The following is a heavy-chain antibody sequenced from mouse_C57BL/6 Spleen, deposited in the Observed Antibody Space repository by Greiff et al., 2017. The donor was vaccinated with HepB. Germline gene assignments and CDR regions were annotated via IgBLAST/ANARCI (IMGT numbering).Heavy chain of an antibody. D-gene: IGHD1-1*01. Sequence: QVQLQQPGAELVKPGASVKMSCKASGYTFTSYWITWVKQRPGQGLEWIGEIYPGSGSTNYNEKFKSKATLTVDTSSSTAYMQLSSLTSEDSAVYYCARSSSYFDWYFDVWGTGTTVTVSS. V-gene: IGHV1-55*01. CDR3: ARSSSYFDWYFDV. J-gene: IGHJ1*03. CDR2: IYPGSGST. CDR1: GYTFTSYW.